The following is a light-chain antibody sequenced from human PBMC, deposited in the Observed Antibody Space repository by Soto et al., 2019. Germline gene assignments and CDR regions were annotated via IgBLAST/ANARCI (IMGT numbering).Light chain of an antibody. CDR3: SSDSPTGVRL. Sequence: QSVLTQPASVSGSPGQSITISCTGSLDLVSWYQQHPGSAPKLLIDEDTKRPSAVSERFSGSRSGNTASLTISGLQADDEADYYCSSDSPTGVRLFGGGTKLTVL. CDR2: EDT. J-gene: IGLJ2*01. CDR1: SLDL. V-gene: IGLV2-23*01.